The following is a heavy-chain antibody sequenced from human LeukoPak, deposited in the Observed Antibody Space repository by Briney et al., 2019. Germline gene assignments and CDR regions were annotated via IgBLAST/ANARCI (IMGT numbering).Heavy chain of an antibody. V-gene: IGHV4-30-2*01. J-gene: IGHJ4*02. CDR3: ASRRGGWDFDY. CDR1: GGSISSGGYS. Sequence: IPSETLSLTCAVSGGSISSGGYSWSWIRQPPGKGLEWIGYIYHSGSTYYNPSLKSRVTISVDRSKNQFSLKLSSVTAADTAVYYCASRRGGWDFDYWGQGTLVTVSS. CDR2: IYHSGST. D-gene: IGHD3-10*01.